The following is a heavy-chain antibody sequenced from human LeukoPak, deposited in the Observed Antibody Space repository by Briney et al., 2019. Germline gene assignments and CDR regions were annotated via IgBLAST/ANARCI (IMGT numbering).Heavy chain of an antibody. CDR3: ARDPYSSGWYGNENYYWFDP. V-gene: IGHV3-13*01. CDR2: IGTAGDT. CDR1: GFTFSSYD. J-gene: IGHJ5*02. D-gene: IGHD6-19*01. Sequence: PGGSLRLSCAASGFTFSSYDMHWVRQATGKGLEWVSAIGTAGDTYYPGSVKGRFTISRENAKNSLYLQMNSLRAGDTAVYYCARDPYSSGWYGNENYYWFDPWGQGTLVTVSS.